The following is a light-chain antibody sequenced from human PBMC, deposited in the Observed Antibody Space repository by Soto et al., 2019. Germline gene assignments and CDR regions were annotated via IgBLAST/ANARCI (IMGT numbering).Light chain of an antibody. CDR2: LGS. J-gene: IGKJ2*01. CDR1: QRLLHSNGNIF. V-gene: IGKV2-28*01. Sequence: EIVMTQSPPSLTVTPGEPASISCRSSQRLLHSNGNIFLDWYLQKPGQPPQLLIYLGSNRASGVHVRVSGSEAGTDFTLNISRVEAEDVGVYYCMQALQTPYTFGQGTKLEIK. CDR3: MQALQTPYT.